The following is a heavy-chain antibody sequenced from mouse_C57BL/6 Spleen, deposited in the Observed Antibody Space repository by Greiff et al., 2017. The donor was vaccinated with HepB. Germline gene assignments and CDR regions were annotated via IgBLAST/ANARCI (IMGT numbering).Heavy chain of an antibody. CDR2: IYPGSGST. D-gene: IGHD2-5*01. CDR3: ARRRGIYSNSDY. V-gene: IGHV1-55*01. Sequence: QVQLQQPGAELVKPGASVKMSCKASGYTFTSYWITWVKQRPGQGLEWIGDIYPGSGSTNYNEKFKSKATLTVDTSSSTAYMQLSSLTSEDSAVYYCARRRGIYSNSDYWGQGTTLTVSS. CDR1: GYTFTSYW. J-gene: IGHJ2*01.